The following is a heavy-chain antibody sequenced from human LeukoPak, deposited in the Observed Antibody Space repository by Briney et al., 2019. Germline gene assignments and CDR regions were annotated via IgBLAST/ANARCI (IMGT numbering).Heavy chain of an antibody. CDR3: ARVGIFGVAIINYFDY. J-gene: IGHJ4*02. CDR1: GYTFTGYY. V-gene: IGHV1-2*02. D-gene: IGHD3-3*01. CDR2: INPNSGGT. Sequence: ASVKVSCKASGYTFTGYYIHWVRQAPGQGLEWMGWINPNSGGTNYAQKFQGRVTMTRDTSISTAYMELSRLRSDDTAVYYCARVGIFGVAIINYFDYWGQGTLVTVSS.